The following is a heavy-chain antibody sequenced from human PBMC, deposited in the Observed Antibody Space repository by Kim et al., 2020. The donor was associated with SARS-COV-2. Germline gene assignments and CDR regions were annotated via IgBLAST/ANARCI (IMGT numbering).Heavy chain of an antibody. V-gene: IGHV4-34*01. CDR2: INHSGST. J-gene: IGHJ4*02. D-gene: IGHD4-17*01. CDR3: ARGPGYGEDY. CDR1: GGSFSGYY. Sequence: SETLSLTCAVYGGSFSGYYWSWIRQPPGKGLEWIGEINHSGSTNYNPSLKSRVTISVDTSKNQFSLKLSSVTAADTAVYYCARGPGYGEDYWGQGTLVTV.